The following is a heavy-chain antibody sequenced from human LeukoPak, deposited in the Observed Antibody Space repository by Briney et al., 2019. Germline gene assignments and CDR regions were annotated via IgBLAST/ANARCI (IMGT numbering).Heavy chain of an antibody. CDR3: ARTYSSPSVGYFDY. D-gene: IGHD6-13*01. Sequence: SETLSLTCTVSGGSISSGGYYWSWIRQPPGKGLEWIGYIYHSGSTYYNPSLKSRVTISVDRSKNQFSLKLSSVTAADTAVYYCARTYSSPSVGYFDYWGQGTLVTVSS. J-gene: IGHJ4*02. V-gene: IGHV4-30-2*01. CDR2: IYHSGST. CDR1: GGSISSGGYY.